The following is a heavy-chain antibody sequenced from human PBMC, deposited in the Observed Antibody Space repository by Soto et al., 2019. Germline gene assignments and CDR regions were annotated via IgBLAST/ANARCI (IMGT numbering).Heavy chain of an antibody. CDR2: ISAENGNT. CDR3: ASSLGIPILNCFDP. J-gene: IGHJ5*02. Sequence: QVQLVQSGAEVKKPGASVKVSCKASGYTLTSYVIRWVRQAPGQGLEWMGGISAENGNTNYAQKLQGRVTMTTDTDTSKAYMELRSLRSNDTAVYYSASSLGIPILNCFDPWGQGTLVTVSS. V-gene: IGHV1-18*01. D-gene: IGHD6-13*01. CDR1: GYTLTSYV.